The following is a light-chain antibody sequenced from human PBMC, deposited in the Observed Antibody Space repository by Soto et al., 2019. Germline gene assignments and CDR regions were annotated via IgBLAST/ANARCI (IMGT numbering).Light chain of an antibody. CDR1: QSIGAY. Sequence: DIPMTQSPSTLSASVGDRVSITCRASQSIGAYLAWYHQKPGKAPRVLMYDVSTLESGVPSRFSGSGSGTEFTLTISSLQPDDFGNYYCQEYNSIATVGQGTKLEIK. J-gene: IGKJ2*01. CDR2: DVS. CDR3: QEYNSIAT. V-gene: IGKV1-5*01.